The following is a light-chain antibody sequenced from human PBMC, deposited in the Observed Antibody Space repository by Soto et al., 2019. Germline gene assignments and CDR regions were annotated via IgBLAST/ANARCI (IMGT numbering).Light chain of an antibody. CDR2: AAS. CDR1: QGISSY. V-gene: IGKV1-8*01. J-gene: IGKJ1*01. Sequence: AIRMTQSPSSFSASTGDSVTITCRASQGISSYLAWYQQKPGKAPKLLIYAASTLQSGVPSRFSGSGSGTDFTLTISCLQFEDFATYYCQQYYSYPRTFGQGTKVEIK. CDR3: QQYYSYPRT.